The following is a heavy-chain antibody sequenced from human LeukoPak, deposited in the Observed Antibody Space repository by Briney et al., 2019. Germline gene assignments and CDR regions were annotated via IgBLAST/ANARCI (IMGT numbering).Heavy chain of an antibody. D-gene: IGHD5-18*01. V-gene: IGHV1-2*02. Sequence: ASVKVSCKASGYTFTSYDINWVRQATGQGLEWMGWLNPNSGGTNYAQKFQRRVTITRGTSISIAYMELSRLRSDDTAVYYCARGDTAMGYETFLGVDYWGQGTLVTVSS. CDR1: GYTFTSYD. CDR3: ARGDTAMGYETFLGVDY. CDR2: LNPNSGGT. J-gene: IGHJ4*02.